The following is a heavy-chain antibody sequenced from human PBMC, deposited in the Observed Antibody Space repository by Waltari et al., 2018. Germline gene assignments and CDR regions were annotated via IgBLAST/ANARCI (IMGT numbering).Heavy chain of an antibody. D-gene: IGHD3-10*01. Sequence: QVQLQESGPGLVKPSETLSLTCTVSGYSISSGYYWGWIRQPPWTGLEWIGSIYHSGSTYYSPSLKSRVTISVDTSKNQFSLKLSSVTAADTAVYYCARALSGGDRPSWFDPWGQGTLVTVSS. CDR2: IYHSGST. CDR3: ARALSGGDRPSWFDP. V-gene: IGHV4-38-2*02. CDR1: GYSISSGYY. J-gene: IGHJ5*02.